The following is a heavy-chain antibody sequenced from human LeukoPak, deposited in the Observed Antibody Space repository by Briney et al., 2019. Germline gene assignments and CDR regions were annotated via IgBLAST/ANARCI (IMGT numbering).Heavy chain of an antibody. Sequence: ASVKVSCKASGYTFTSYAMHWVRQAPGQRLEWMGWINAGNGNTKYSQKFQGRVTITRDTSASTAYMELSSLRSEDTAVYYCATPPRYSGYDLVYWGQGTLVTVSS. CDR1: GYTFTSYA. D-gene: IGHD5-12*01. CDR2: INAGNGNT. J-gene: IGHJ4*02. CDR3: ATPPRYSGYDLVY. V-gene: IGHV1-3*01.